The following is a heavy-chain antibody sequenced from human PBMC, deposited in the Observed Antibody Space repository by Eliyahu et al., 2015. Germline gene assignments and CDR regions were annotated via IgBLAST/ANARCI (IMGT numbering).Heavy chain of an antibody. CDR3: ARDFTSARDNYYYGMDV. CDR2: VNPNSGGT. J-gene: IGHJ6*02. Sequence: QVQLVQSGAEVQKPGASVKVSCKASGYTFTGYYMHWVRQAPGQGLEWMGWVNPNSGGTNYAQKFQGRVTMTRDTSISTAHMELSRLRSDDTAVYYCARDFTSARDNYYYGMDVWGQGTTVTVSS. D-gene: IGHD3-16*01. CDR1: GYTFTGYY. V-gene: IGHV1-2*02.